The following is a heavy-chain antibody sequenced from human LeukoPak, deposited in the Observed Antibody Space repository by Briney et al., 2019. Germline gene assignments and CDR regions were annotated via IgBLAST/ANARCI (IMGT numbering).Heavy chain of an antibody. V-gene: IGHV3-48*02. CDR2: ISSSSSII. CDR1: GFTLTTYA. Sequence: GGSLRLSCAASGFTLTTYAMSWVRQAPGKGLEWVSYISSSSSIIYYADSVKGRFTISRDNAKNSLYLQMNSLRDEDTAVYYCARDPYYDSIWGQGSMVTVSS. D-gene: IGHD3-22*01. CDR3: ARDPYYDSI. J-gene: IGHJ3*02.